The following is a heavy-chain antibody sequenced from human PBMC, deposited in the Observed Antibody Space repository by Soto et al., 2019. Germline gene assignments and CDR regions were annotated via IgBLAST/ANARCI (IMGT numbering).Heavy chain of an antibody. CDR2: ISGSGGST. Sequence: HPGGSLRLSCAASGFTFSSYAMSWVRQAPGKGLEWVSAISGSGGSTYYADSVKGRFTISRDNSKNTLYLQMNSLRAEDTAVYYCAKGSTRYYYGMDVWGQGTTVTVSS. CDR1: GFTFSSYA. J-gene: IGHJ6*02. V-gene: IGHV3-23*01. D-gene: IGHD2-2*01. CDR3: AKGSTRYYYGMDV.